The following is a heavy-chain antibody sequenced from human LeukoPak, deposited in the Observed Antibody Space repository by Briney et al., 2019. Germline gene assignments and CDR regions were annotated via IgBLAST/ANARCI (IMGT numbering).Heavy chain of an antibody. D-gene: IGHD3-10*01. V-gene: IGHV3-30*02. CDR1: GFTFSIYG. CDR2: IRYDASSK. Sequence: PGGSLRLSCAASGFTFSIYGMHWVRQAPGKGLEWVAFIRYDASSKYYADSVKGRFTISRDNSKNTLYLQMNSLRTEDTALYYCARLLWFGESPSFDYWGQGTLVTVSS. CDR3: ARLLWFGESPSFDY. J-gene: IGHJ4*02.